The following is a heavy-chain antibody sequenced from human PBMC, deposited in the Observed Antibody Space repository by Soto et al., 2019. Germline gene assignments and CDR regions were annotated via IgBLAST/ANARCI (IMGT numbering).Heavy chain of an antibody. D-gene: IGHD3-16*01. CDR2: ISYDGSNK. J-gene: IGHJ4*02. CDR3: AKEGAFGVCILDY. Sequence: QVQLVESGGGVVQPGRSLRLSCAASGFTFSSYGMHWVRQAPGKGLEWVAVISYDGSNKYYADSVKGRFTISRDNSKNTLYLQMNSLRAEDTAVYYCAKEGAFGVCILDYWGQGTLVTVSS. V-gene: IGHV3-30*18. CDR1: GFTFSSYG.